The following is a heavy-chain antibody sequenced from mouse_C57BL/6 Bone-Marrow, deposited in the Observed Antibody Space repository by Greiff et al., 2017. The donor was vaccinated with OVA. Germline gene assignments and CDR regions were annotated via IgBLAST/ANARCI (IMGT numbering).Heavy chain of an antibody. V-gene: IGHV1-74*01. J-gene: IGHJ2*01. CDR1: GYTFTSYW. CDR2: IHPSDNDT. D-gene: IGHD1-1*01. CDR3: AIHNYYGSSLDY. Sequence: QVQLQQPGAELVKPGASVKVSCKASGYTFTSYWMHWVKQRPGQGLEWIGRIHPSDNDTNYNQKFKGKATLTVDKSSSTAYMQLSSLTSEDSAVYYCAIHNYYGSSLDYWGQGTTLTVSS.